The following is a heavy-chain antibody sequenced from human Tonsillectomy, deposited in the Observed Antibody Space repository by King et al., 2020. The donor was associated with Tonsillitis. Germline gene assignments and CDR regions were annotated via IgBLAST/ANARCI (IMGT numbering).Heavy chain of an antibody. Sequence: ELQLVQSGGGLVQPGRSLRLSCAASGFTLDDYAMHWVRQVPGEGLEWVSGISWNSGNIGNVDSVKGRVTLSRDNAKNSLYLQMNSLRTEDTAFYYCATDIASARNKGDGFDYWGQGTLVTVSS. CDR2: ISWNSGNI. D-gene: IGHD1/OR15-1a*01. CDR3: ATDIASARNKGDGFDY. CDR1: GFTLDDYA. V-gene: IGHV3-9*01. J-gene: IGHJ4*02.